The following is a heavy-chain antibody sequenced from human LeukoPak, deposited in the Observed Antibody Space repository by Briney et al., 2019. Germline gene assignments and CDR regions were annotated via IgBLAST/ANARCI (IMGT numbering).Heavy chain of an antibody. CDR3: ARVILFQDYYDSSGYYYWFDP. CDR2: ISAYNGNT. D-gene: IGHD3-22*01. Sequence: ASVKVSCKASGYRFIAYYMHWVRQAPGQGLEWMGWISAYNGNTNYAQKFQGRVTMTTDTSTSTAYMELRSLRSDDTAVFYCARVILFQDYYDSSGYYYWFDPWGQGTLVTVSS. CDR1: GYRFIAYY. V-gene: IGHV1-18*04. J-gene: IGHJ5*02.